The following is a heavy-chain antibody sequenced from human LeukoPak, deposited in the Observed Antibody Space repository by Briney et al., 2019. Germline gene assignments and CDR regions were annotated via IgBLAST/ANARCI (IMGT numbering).Heavy chain of an antibody. J-gene: IGHJ4*02. V-gene: IGHV1-18*01. CDR3: AGVEGELLGQPFDY. Sequence: ASVKVSCKASGYTFTSYGISWVRQAPGQGLEWMGWISADNGNTNYAQNLQGRVTMTTDTSTSTAYMEPRSLRSDDTAVYYCAGVEGELLGQPFDYWGQGTLVTVSS. CDR1: GYTFTSYG. D-gene: IGHD1-26*01. CDR2: ISADNGNT.